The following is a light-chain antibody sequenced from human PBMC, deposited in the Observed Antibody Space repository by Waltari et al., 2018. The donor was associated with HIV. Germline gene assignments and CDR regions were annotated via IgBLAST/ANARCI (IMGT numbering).Light chain of an antibody. J-gene: IGKJ1*01. Sequence: DIQMTKSPSSLSTSVGDRVTITCRASQSISNYLNWYQQKAGRAPKLLIYAATTLQRGVPSRFTGSGSGTDFSLTISSLQPEDFAIYYCQQSDTTPWTFGQGTKVDLK. V-gene: IGKV1-39*01. CDR3: QQSDTTPWT. CDR2: AAT. CDR1: QSISNY.